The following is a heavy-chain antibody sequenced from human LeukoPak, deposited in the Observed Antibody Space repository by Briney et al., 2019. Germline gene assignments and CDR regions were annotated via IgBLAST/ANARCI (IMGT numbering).Heavy chain of an antibody. V-gene: IGHV3-30*04. Sequence: GGSLRLSCAASGFTFSIYSMHWVRKPPGKGLEWVAVISFDGSNKYYADSVKGRFTISRDNSKNTLYLQMNSLRIEDTAVYYCARARYGGNWGELAYWGQGTLVTVSS. CDR3: ARARYGGNWGELAY. CDR1: GFTFSIYS. CDR2: ISFDGSNK. J-gene: IGHJ4*02. D-gene: IGHD4-23*01.